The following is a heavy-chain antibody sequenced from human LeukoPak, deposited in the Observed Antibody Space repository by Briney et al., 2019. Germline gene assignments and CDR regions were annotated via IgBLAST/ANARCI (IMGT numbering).Heavy chain of an antibody. Sequence: PGGSLRLSCAASGFTFSSYWMHWVRQTPGKGLVWVALIFSDGSNTVYADSVKGRFTISRDNAKNTLFLQMNSLRAEDTAIYYCATDGHGTLPFDYWGQGTLVTVSS. D-gene: IGHD1-26*01. V-gene: IGHV3-74*01. CDR2: IFSDGSNT. J-gene: IGHJ4*02. CDR3: ATDGHGTLPFDY. CDR1: GFTFSSYW.